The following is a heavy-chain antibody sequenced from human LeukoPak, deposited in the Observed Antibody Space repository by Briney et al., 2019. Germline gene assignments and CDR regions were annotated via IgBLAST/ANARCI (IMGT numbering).Heavy chain of an antibody. CDR1: GFTFSSDW. V-gene: IGHV3-7*01. CDR3: ARGPGGFCSVTSCYSDY. J-gene: IGHJ4*02. Sequence: GGSLRLSCAASGFTFSSDWMSWVRQAPGKGLEWVANIKQDGREKYYVDSVKGRFTISRDNAKDSLYVKMNSLRAEDTAVYYCARGPGGFCSVTSCYSDYWGQGALVTVSS. D-gene: IGHD2-2*01. CDR2: IKQDGREK.